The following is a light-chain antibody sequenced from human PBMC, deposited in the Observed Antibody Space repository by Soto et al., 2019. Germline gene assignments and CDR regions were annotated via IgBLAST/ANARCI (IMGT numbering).Light chain of an antibody. V-gene: IGKV1-39*01. CDR3: QQSYSLPYT. CDR1: QSIDNF. Sequence: DIQMTQSPSSLSASVGDRVTITCRPSQSIDNFLNWYQQKPGKSPNLLIYAASSLQSGVSSRFSGSGSGTDFTLTISSLQPEDSATYYCQQSYSLPYTFGQGTKV. CDR2: AAS. J-gene: IGKJ2*01.